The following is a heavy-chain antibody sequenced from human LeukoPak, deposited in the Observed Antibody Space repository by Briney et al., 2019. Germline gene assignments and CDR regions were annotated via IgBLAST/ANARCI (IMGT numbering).Heavy chain of an antibody. Sequence: GGSLRLSCAASGFTFSSYAMHWVRQAPGKGLEYVSAISSNGGSTYYANSVKGRFTISRDNSKNTLYLQMGSLRAEDMAVYYCARTPGSAYYYYMDVWGKGTTVTVSS. CDR3: ARTPGSAYYYYMDV. V-gene: IGHV3-64*01. D-gene: IGHD3-10*01. J-gene: IGHJ6*03. CDR1: GFTFSSYA. CDR2: ISSNGGST.